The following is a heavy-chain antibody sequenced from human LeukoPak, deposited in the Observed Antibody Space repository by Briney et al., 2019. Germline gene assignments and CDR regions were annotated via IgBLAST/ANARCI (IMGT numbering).Heavy chain of an antibody. D-gene: IGHD3-22*01. CDR1: GFTFSSYS. CDR2: ISSSSRYI. CDR3: ARVEADYYDSSGYYGLGY. Sequence: GGSLRLSCAGSGFTFSSYSMNWVRQAPGKGMEWVSSISSSSRYIYYAYSVKGRFTISRDNAKNSLYLQMNSLRAEDTAVYYCARVEADYYDSSGYYGLGYWGQGTLVTVSS. V-gene: IGHV3-21*01. J-gene: IGHJ4*02.